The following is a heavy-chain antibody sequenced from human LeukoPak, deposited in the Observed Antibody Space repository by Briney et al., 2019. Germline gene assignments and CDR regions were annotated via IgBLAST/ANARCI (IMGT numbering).Heavy chain of an antibody. CDR3: ARGGSSTSATGKENWLDP. CDR2: IYHSGST. J-gene: IGHJ5*02. D-gene: IGHD6-13*01. CDR1: GGSISSSNW. Sequence: SGTLSLTCAVSGGSISSSNWWSWVRQPPGKGLERIGEIYHSGSTNYNPSLKSRVTISVDKSKNQFSLKLSSVTAADTAVYYCARGGSSTSATGKENWLDPWGQGTLVTVSS. V-gene: IGHV4-4*02.